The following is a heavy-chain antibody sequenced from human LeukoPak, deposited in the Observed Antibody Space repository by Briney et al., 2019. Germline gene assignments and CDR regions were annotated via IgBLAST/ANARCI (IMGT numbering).Heavy chain of an antibody. J-gene: IGHJ1*01. CDR1: GGSISSYY. CDR2: IYYSGST. D-gene: IGHD6-25*01. V-gene: IGHV4-59*01. Sequence: SETLSLTCTVSGGSISSYYWSWIRQPPGKGLEWIGYIYYSGSTNYNPSLKSRVTVSVDTSKNQFSLKLSSVTAADTAVYYCARGRQRGYFQHWGQGTLVTVSS. CDR3: ARGRQRGYFQH.